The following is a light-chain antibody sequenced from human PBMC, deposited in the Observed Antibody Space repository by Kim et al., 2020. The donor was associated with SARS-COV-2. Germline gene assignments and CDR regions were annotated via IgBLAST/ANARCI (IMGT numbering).Light chain of an antibody. CDR3: QSCDNSLSESLV. Sequence: QSALTQPPSASGSPGQSVTISCSGSSSNIGADYDVHWYQHLPGRAPKLLIYANNNRPSGVSDRFTGSKSGTSASLTITGLQAEDEGDYYCQSCDNSLSESLVFGGGTQLTVL. CDR1: SSNIGADYD. V-gene: IGLV1-40*01. CDR2: ANN. J-gene: IGLJ7*01.